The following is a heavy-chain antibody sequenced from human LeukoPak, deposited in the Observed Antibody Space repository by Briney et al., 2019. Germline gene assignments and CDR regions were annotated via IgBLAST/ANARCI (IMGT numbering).Heavy chain of an antibody. J-gene: IGHJ4*02. CDR2: IHNNGDT. V-gene: IGHV4-59*01. D-gene: IGHD3-22*01. Sequence: PSETLSPTCTVSGDSIRRYYWNWIRQAPGKALEWIGHIHNNGDTAYNFSLKSRVTISMDTSKNQFSLKLSPVTAADTAVYYCGRWGYFDSGNYFVVDYWGQGTVVTVSS. CDR1: GDSIRRYY. CDR3: GRWGYFDSGNYFVVDY.